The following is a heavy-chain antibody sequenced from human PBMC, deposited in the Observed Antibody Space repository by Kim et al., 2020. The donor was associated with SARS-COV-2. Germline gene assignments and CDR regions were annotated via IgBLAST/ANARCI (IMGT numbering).Heavy chain of an antibody. D-gene: IGHD6-19*01. Sequence: GGSLRLSCAASGFTFSSYAMSWVRQAPGKGLEWVSAISGSGGSTYYADSVKGRFTISRDNSKNTLYLQMNSLRAEDTAVYYCAKSGESSGWYYGMDVWGQGTTVTVSS. CDR1: GFTFSSYA. J-gene: IGHJ6*02. CDR2: ISGSGGST. CDR3: AKSGESSGWYYGMDV. V-gene: IGHV3-23*01.